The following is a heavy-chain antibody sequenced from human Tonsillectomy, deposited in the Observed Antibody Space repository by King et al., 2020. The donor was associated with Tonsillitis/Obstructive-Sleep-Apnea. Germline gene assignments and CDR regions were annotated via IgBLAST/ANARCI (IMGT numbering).Heavy chain of an antibody. V-gene: IGHV1-18*01. J-gene: IGHJ4*02. CDR2: ISAYNGNT. Sequence: HVQLVQSGAEVKKPGASVKVSCKASGYTFTSYDISWVRQAPGQGLEWMGWISAYNGNTNYAQKLQGRVTMTTDTSTSTAYMELRSLRSDDTAVYYCARDSMSHYYDSSGYYTFDYWGQGTLVTVSS. CDR1: GYTFTSYD. D-gene: IGHD3-22*01. CDR3: ARDSMSHYYDSSGYYTFDY.